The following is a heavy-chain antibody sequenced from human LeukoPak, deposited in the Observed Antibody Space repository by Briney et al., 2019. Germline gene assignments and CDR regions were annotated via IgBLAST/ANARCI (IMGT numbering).Heavy chain of an antibody. CDR1: GFTFGDYA. CDR3: TSGRWLQLNYYYYYMDV. D-gene: IGHD5-24*01. Sequence: GGSLRLSCTASGFTFGDYAMSWVRQAPGKGLEWVGFIRSKAYGGTTEYAASVKGRFTISRDDSKSIAYLQMNSLKTEDTAVYYCTSGRWLQLNYYYYYMDVWGKGTTVTVSS. V-gene: IGHV3-49*04. CDR2: IRSKAYGGTT. J-gene: IGHJ6*03.